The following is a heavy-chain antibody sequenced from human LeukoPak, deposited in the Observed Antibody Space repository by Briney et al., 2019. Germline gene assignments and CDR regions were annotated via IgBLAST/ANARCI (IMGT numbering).Heavy chain of an antibody. CDR2: IYHSGST. V-gene: IGHV4-38-2*02. D-gene: IGHD4-17*01. CDR3: ARRKWDYGDDY. J-gene: IGHJ4*02. CDR1: GHSISSGYY. Sequence: PSETLSLTCTVSGHSISSGYYWGWIRQPPGKGLEWIGSIYHSGSTYYNPSLKSRVTISVDTSKNQFSLKLSSVTAADTAVYYCARRKWDYGDDYWGQGTLVTVSS.